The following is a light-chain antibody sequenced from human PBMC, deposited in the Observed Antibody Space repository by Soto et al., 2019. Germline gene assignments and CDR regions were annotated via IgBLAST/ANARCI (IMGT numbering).Light chain of an antibody. Sequence: EIVLTQSPGTLSLSPGERATLSCRASQSVSSSYLAWYQQNRGQAPRLLIYGASSRATGIPDRFSGSGSGTDITLTISRLEPEDFVLYYCQQYGRSRWTFGQGTKVDIK. CDR1: QSVSSSY. V-gene: IGKV3-20*01. J-gene: IGKJ1*01. CDR2: GAS. CDR3: QQYGRSRWT.